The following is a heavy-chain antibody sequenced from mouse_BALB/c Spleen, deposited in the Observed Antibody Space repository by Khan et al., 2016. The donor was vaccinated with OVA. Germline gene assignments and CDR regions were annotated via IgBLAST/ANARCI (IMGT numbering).Heavy chain of an antibody. CDR2: IDPANGNT. V-gene: IGHV14-3*02. D-gene: IGHD2-1*01. J-gene: IGHJ4*01. CDR1: GFNIKDTY. CDR3: AGRRCNCEAYDMDY. Sequence: EVQLQESGAELVKPGASLKLSCTASGFNIKDTYIHWVKQRPEQGLEWIGRIDPANGNTKYDPKFLGKATITADTSSNTAYLQLSSLTSEDSAVFCGAGRRCNCEAYDMDYWGQGTSVTVSS.